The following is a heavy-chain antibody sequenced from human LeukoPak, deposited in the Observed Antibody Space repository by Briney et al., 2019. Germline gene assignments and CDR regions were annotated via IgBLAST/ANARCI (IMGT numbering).Heavy chain of an antibody. D-gene: IGHD3-10*01. J-gene: IGHJ4*02. Sequence: PSETLSLTCAVSGGSISSSNWWSWARQPPGKGLEWIGEIYHSGSTNYNPSLKSRVTISVDKSKNQFSLKLSSVTAADTAVYYCASTLVRGWYFDYWGQGTLVTVSS. CDR1: GGSISSSNW. V-gene: IGHV4-4*02. CDR2: IYHSGST. CDR3: ASTLVRGWYFDY.